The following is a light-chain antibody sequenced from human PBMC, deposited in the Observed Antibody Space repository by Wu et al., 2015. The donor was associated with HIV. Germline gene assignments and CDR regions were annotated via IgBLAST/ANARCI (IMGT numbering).Light chain of an antibody. CDR3: QQYNNWPRS. Sequence: EIVMTQSPATLSVSPGERATLSCRASQSVSSNLAWYQQKPGQAPRLLIYGASTRATGIPARFSGSGSGTEFTLTISSLQSEDFAVYYCQQYNNWPRSFGQGTKLGXQT. J-gene: IGKJ2*03. CDR1: QSVSSN. V-gene: IGKV3-15*01. CDR2: GAS.